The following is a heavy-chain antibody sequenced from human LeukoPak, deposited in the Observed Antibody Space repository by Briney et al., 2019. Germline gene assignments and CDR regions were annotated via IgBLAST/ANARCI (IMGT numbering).Heavy chain of an antibody. V-gene: IGHV3-66*01. D-gene: IGHD1-26*01. Sequence: GGSLRLSCAASGLTVSDNFMSWVRQAPGKGLEWVSVLYRGGNTYYADSVRGRFTTSRDNARNSLYLRMNSLTAEDTALYYCTRDLEGGGSYVDWGQGTLVTVSS. CDR1: GLTVSDNF. CDR3: TRDLEGGGSYVD. CDR2: LYRGGNT. J-gene: IGHJ4*02.